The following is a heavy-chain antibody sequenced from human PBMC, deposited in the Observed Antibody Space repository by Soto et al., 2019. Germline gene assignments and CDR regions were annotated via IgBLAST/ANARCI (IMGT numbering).Heavy chain of an antibody. V-gene: IGHV3-53*01. CDR2: IYSGGST. Sequence: GGSLRLSCAASGFTVSSNYMSWVRQAPGKGLEWVSVIYSGGSTYYADSVKGRFTISRDNSKNTLYLQMNSLRAEDTAVYYCASNTDSPIAGATTFLDYWGQGTL. CDR3: ASNTDSPIAGATTFLDY. D-gene: IGHD1-26*01. J-gene: IGHJ4*02. CDR1: GFTVSSNY.